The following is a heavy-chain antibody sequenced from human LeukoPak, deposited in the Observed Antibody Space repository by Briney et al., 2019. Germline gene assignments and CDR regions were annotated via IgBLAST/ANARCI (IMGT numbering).Heavy chain of an antibody. D-gene: IGHD6-13*01. J-gene: IGHJ6*03. CDR1: GGSFSGYY. CDR2: INHSGST. CDR3: ARGGGAWYYMDV. V-gene: IGHV4-34*01. Sequence: SGTLSPTCAVYGGSFSGYYWSWVRQPPGKGLEWIGEINHSGSTNYNPSRKSRVTISVDTSKNQFSLKLSSVTAADTAIHYCARGGGAWYYMDVWGKGTTVTVSS.